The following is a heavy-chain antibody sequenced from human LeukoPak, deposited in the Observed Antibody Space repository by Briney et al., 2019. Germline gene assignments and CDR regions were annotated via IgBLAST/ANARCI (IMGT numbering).Heavy chain of an antibody. CDR1: GGSISSYY. V-gene: IGHV4-4*07. CDR2: IYTSGST. D-gene: IGHD3-22*01. CDR3: ARDPPFYYYDSSGYYGDAFDI. J-gene: IGHJ3*02. Sequence: SETLSLTCTVSGGSISSYYWSWIRQPAGKGLEWIGRIYTSGSTNYNPSLKSRVTMSVDTSKNQFSLKLSSVTAADTAVYYCARDPPFYYYDSSGYYGDAFDIWGQGTMVTVSS.